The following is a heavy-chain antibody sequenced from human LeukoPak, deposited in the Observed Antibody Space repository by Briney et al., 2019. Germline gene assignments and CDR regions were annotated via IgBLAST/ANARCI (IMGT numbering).Heavy chain of an antibody. CDR3: ARESTVAGSYYFDY. V-gene: IGHV3-74*01. Sequence: GGSLRLSCVASGFTFSGYWMHWVRQAPGKGPVWVSRINPGGSDTVYAGSVKGRFTISRDNVNNTLYLQMSSLTADDTAVYYCARESTVAGSYYFDYWGQGTLATVAS. CDR1: GFTFSGYW. D-gene: IGHD6-19*01. CDR2: INPGGSDT. J-gene: IGHJ4*02.